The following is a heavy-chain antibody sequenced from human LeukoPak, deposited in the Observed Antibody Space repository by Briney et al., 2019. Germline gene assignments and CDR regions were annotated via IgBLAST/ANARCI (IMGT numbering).Heavy chain of an antibody. CDR3: ARDGQLRSWYKDYYCYGMDV. J-gene: IGHJ6*02. CDR1: GFTFDDHG. Sequence: LRLSCAASGFTFDDHGMHWVRQAPGKGLEWVSGISWSSGIIGYADSVKGRFTISRDNAKNSLYLQMNSLRAEDTAVYYCARDGQLRSWYKDYYCYGMDVWGQGTTVTVSS. D-gene: IGHD6-13*01. V-gene: IGHV3-9*01. CDR2: ISWSSGII.